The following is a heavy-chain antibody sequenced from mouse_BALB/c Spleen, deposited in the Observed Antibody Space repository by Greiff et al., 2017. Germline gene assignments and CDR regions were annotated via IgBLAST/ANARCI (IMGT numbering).Heavy chain of an antibody. Sequence: VKLVESGAELVRPGTSVKISCKASGYTFTNYWLGWVKQRPGHGLEWIGDIYPGGGYTNYNQKFKDKAILTVDKSSSTAYMQLSSLTSEDSAVYYCARGGDYWGQGTTLTVSS. CDR2: IYPGGGYT. V-gene: IGHV1-63*01. CDR1: GYTFTNYW. J-gene: IGHJ2*01. CDR3: ARGGDY.